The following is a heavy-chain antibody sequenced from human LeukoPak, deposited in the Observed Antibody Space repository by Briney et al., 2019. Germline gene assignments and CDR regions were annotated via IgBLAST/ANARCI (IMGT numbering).Heavy chain of an antibody. CDR3: ARDRDLEIAAFDY. V-gene: IGHV3-11*04. Sequence: GGSLRLSCAASGFTFTNACMSWVREAPGKGREWVSYISSSGSTIYYADSVKGRFTISRDNAKNSLYLQMNSLRAEDTAVYYCARDRDLEIAAFDYWGQGTLVTVSS. CDR1: GFTFTNAC. CDR2: ISSSGSTI. J-gene: IGHJ4*02. D-gene: IGHD6-6*01.